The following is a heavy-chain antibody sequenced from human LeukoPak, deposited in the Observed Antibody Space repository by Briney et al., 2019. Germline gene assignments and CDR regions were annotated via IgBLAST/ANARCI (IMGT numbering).Heavy chain of an antibody. J-gene: IGHJ4*02. V-gene: IGHV3-30-3*01. CDR3: ARDYYYGSGSSKCDY. Sequence: PGRSLRLSCAASGFTFSTYAMHWVRQAPGKGLEWVAIISYDESNQYYADSVKGRFTIFRDNAKNSLYLQMNSLRAEDTAVYYCARDYYYGSGSSKCDYWGQGTLVTVSS. CDR2: ISYDESNQ. CDR1: GFTFSTYA. D-gene: IGHD3-10*01.